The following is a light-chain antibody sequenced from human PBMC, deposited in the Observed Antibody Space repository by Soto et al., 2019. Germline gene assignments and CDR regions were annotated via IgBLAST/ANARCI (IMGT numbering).Light chain of an antibody. CDR1: QSISDW. CDR2: KAS. V-gene: IGKV1-5*03. J-gene: IGKJ1*01. CDR3: QQYDTYPQT. Sequence: DIRMTQSPSTLSASVGDRVTITCRASQSISDWLAWYQQKPGKAPKLLIYKASTLQGGVPSRFSGSGSGTECTLTVTSPQHDDFATYYCQQYDTYPQTFGQGTKVEIK.